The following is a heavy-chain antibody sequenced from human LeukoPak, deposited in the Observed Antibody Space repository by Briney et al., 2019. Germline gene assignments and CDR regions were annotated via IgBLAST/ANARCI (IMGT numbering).Heavy chain of an antibody. D-gene: IGHD3-3*01. CDR1: GFTLSCYA. CDR2: IIGSGSST. V-gene: IGHV3-23*01. J-gene: IGHJ4*02. Sequence: GGSLSLSCSASGFTLSCYAMSWVRQAAGKVLEWVSSIIGSGSSTYYADSVKGRFSISKDNSKHTLYMQRNGPRAENTAVYYCAKVGILEWDPYYFDNWGQGTLVTVSS. CDR3: AKVGILEWDPYYFDN.